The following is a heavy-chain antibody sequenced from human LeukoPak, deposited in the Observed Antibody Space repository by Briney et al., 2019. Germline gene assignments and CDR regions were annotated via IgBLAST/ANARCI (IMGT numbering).Heavy chain of an antibody. CDR3: AGYCSGGSCHSIDY. CDR1: GGSISSYY. D-gene: IGHD2-15*01. Sequence: SETLSLTCTVSGGSISSYYWSWIRQPPGKGLEWIGYIYYSGSTNYNPSLKSRVTISVDTSKNQFSLKLSSVTAADTAVYYCAGYCSGGSCHSIDYWGQGTLVTVSS. V-gene: IGHV4-59*01. J-gene: IGHJ4*02. CDR2: IYYSGST.